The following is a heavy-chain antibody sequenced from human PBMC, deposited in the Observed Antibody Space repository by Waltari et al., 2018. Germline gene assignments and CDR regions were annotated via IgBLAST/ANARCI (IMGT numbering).Heavy chain of an antibody. D-gene: IGHD3-22*01. J-gene: IGHJ6*02. CDR2: INSDGSSR. V-gene: IGHV3-74*01. CDR3: ARVATKTYSSPVPGRPYYYGMDV. CDR1: GFTFSRYW. Sequence: EEQLVESGGGLAQPGESLRLSCAASGFTFSRYWMDWVRQAPGEGLVWASRINSDGSSRTYADAVKGRFTISRDNAKNTLYVQMNRLRAEDTAVYYCARVATKTYSSPVPGRPYYYGMDVWGQGTTVTVSS.